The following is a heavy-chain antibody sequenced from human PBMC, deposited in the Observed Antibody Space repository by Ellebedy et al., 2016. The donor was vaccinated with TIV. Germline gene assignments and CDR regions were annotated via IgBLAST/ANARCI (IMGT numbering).Heavy chain of an antibody. D-gene: IGHD3-3*01. CDR3: ARDGSEWSRDY. CDR2: IDFSGTGT. V-gene: IGHV3-21*06. CDR1: GFTFSTAG. Sequence: GESLKISXAASGFTFSTAGMTWVRQAPGKGLEWVATIDFSGTGTYYADSVKGRFIISRDNTKNSLFLQMNSLGVEDTAVYYCARDGSEWSRDYWGQGTLVTVSS. J-gene: IGHJ4*02.